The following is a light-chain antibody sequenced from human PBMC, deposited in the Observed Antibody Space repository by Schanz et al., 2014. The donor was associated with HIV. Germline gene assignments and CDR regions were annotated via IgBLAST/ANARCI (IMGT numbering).Light chain of an antibody. V-gene: IGKV3-11*01. CDR3: QQYDSSPIT. Sequence: EIVLTQSPATLSLSPGERATLSCRASQSVSGYLAWYQQKPGQPPRLLIFDASNRATGIPARFSGSGSGTVFTLTISSLEPEDSALYYCQQYDSSPITFGQGTRLEIK. CDR1: QSVSGY. CDR2: DAS. J-gene: IGKJ5*01.